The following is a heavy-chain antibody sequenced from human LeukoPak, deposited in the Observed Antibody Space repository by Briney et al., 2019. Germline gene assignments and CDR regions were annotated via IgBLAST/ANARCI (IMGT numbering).Heavy chain of an antibody. CDR1: GYSISSGSY. V-gene: IGHV4-38-2*02. D-gene: IGHD3-22*01. Sequence: PSETLSLTCTVSGYSISSGSYWVWIRQPPGKGLEWIGSIYHSGSTNYNPSLKSRVTISVDTSKNQFSLKLSSVTAADTAVYYCARQRHYDSSGYYKYYFDYWGQGTLVTVSS. J-gene: IGHJ4*02. CDR3: ARQRHYDSSGYYKYYFDY. CDR2: IYHSGST.